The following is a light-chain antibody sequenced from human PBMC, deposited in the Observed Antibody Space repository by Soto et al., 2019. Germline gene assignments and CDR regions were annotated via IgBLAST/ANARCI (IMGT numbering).Light chain of an antibody. CDR3: QQYGSTPPGS. CDR1: QSLASNY. J-gene: IGKJ2*03. Sequence: MVLTQSPGTLSLSPGERATLSCRASQSLASNYLAWYQQKPGQAPRLLIYGTSNRAAGIPDRFSGSGSGTEFTVTISKVEAEDFAVYYCQQYGSTPPGSFGRGTKLEIK. V-gene: IGKV3-20*01. CDR2: GTS.